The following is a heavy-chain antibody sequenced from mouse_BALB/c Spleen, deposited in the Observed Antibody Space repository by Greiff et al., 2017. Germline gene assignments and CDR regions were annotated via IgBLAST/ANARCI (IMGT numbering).Heavy chain of an antibody. V-gene: IGHV1-80*01. D-gene: IGHD1-1*01. CDR1: GYAFSSYW. CDR3: AREGYYGSVFAY. Sequence: VQLQQSGAELVRPGSSVKISCKASGYAFSSYWMNWVKQRPGQGLEWIGQIYPGDGDTNYNGKFKGKATLTADKSSSTAYMQLSSLTSEDSAVYFCAREGYYGSVFAYWGQGTLVTVSA. CDR2: IYPGDGDT. J-gene: IGHJ3*01.